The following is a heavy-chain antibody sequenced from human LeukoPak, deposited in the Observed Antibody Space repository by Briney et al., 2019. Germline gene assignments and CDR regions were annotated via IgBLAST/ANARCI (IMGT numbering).Heavy chain of an antibody. CDR3: ARDRGPLDY. CDR1: GFTFSSYS. J-gene: IGHJ4*02. V-gene: IGHV3-48*01. Sequence: GGSLRLSCAASGFTFSSYSMNWVRQAPGKGLEWVSYISSSSSTIYYADSVEGRFTISRDNAKNSLYLQMNSLTAEDTAVYYCARDRGPLDYWGRGTLVTVSS. CDR2: ISSSSSTI. D-gene: IGHD5-12*01.